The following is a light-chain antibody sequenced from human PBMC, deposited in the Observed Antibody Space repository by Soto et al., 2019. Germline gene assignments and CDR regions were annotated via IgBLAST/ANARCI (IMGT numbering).Light chain of an antibody. J-gene: IGLJ3*02. CDR2: INSDGSH. CDR3: QSLGTGIQV. Sequence: QPVLTQSPSASASLGASVKLTYTLSSGHSTYAIAWHQQQSEKGPRFLMKINSDGSHSKGDRFFDRVSGFSSGAERHLSVSSLQSEDEADYYCQSLGTGIQVFGGGTKVTVL. V-gene: IGLV4-69*01. CDR1: SGHSTYA.